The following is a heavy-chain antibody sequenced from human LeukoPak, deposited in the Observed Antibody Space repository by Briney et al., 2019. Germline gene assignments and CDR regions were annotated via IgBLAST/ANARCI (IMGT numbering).Heavy chain of an antibody. J-gene: IGHJ4*02. CDR2: IYPRDGST. CDR1: GYTFTSNY. Sequence: ASVKVSCKASGYTFTSNYIHWVRQAPGQGLEWMGMIYPRDGSTSYAQKFQGRVTVTRDTSTSTVHMELSGLRSEDTAIYYCARDQEGFDYWGQGTLVTVSS. V-gene: IGHV1-46*01. CDR3: ARDQEGFDY.